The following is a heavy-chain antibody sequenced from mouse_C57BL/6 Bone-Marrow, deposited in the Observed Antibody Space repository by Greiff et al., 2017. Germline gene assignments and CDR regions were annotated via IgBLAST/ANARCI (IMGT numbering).Heavy chain of an antibody. D-gene: IGHD1-1*01. V-gene: IGHV1-64*01. Sequence: QVQLQQPGAELVKPGASVTLSCKASGYTFTSYWMHWVKQRPGQGLEWIGMIHPNSGSTTYNEKFKSKATVTVDKSSSTAYMQLSSLTSEDSACYYCARSPLIATVVATDWYFDVWGTGTTVTVSS. J-gene: IGHJ1*03. CDR2: IHPNSGST. CDR3: ARSPLIATVVATDWYFDV. CDR1: GYTFTSYW.